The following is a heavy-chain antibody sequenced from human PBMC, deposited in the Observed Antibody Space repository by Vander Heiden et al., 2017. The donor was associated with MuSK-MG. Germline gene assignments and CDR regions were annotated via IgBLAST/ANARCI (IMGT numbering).Heavy chain of an antibody. V-gene: IGHV3-11*04. J-gene: IGHJ5*02. CDR3: ARTFTIFGVVNTLGWFDP. Sequence: QVQLVESGGGLVKPGGSLILSCAASGFPFSDYYMSWIRQAPGKGLEWVSYISSSGSTIYYADSVKGRFTISRDNAKNSLYLQMNSLRAEDTAVYYCARTFTIFGVVNTLGWFDPWGQGTLVTVSS. CDR1: GFPFSDYY. CDR2: ISSSGSTI. D-gene: IGHD3-3*01.